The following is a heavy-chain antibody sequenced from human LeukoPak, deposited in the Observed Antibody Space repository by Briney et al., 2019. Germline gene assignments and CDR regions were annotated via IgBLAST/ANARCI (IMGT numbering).Heavy chain of an antibody. V-gene: IGHV3-53*01. CDR1: GFTVSSNY. Sequence: GGSLRLSCAASGFTVSSNYMSWVRQAPGKGLEWVSVIYSGGSTYYADSVKGRFTISRDNSKNTLYLQMNSLRAEDTAVYYCARWSSVREAMGFDYWGQGTLVTVSS. J-gene: IGHJ4*02. CDR2: IYSGGST. CDR3: ARWSSVREAMGFDY. D-gene: IGHD3-10*01.